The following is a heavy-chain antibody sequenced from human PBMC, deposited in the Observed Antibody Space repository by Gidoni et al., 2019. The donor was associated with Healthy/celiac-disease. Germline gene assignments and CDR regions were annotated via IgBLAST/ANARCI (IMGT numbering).Heavy chain of an antibody. CDR2: ISRSSSYR. D-gene: IGHD3-3*01. V-gene: IGHV3-11*06. Sequence: QLQLVESGGGLVKPGGSLSLSCAASGFTFSDYYMSWIRQAPGKGLEWISYISRSSSYRNYADSVKGRFTISRDNAKNSLYLQMNSLRAEDTAVYYCARSMTIFGVDYWGQGTLVTVSS. J-gene: IGHJ4*02. CDR3: ARSMTIFGVDY. CDR1: GFTFSDYY.